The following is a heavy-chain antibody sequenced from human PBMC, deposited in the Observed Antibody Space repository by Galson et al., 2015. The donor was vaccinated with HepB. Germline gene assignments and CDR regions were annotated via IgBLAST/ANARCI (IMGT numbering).Heavy chain of an antibody. D-gene: IGHD5-18*01. CDR1: GFTLSGSA. CDR3: TRPSYGCSPGAFDI. V-gene: IGHV3-73*01. CDR2: IRSKANSYAT. Sequence: SLRLSCAASGFTLSGSAMHWVRQASGKGLEWVGRIRSKANSYATAYAASVKGRFTISRDDSKNTAYLQMNSLKTEDTAVYYCTRPSYGCSPGAFDIWGQGTMVTVSS. J-gene: IGHJ3*02.